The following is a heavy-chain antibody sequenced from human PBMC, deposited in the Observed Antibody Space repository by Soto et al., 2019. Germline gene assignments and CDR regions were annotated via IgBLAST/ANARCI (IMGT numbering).Heavy chain of an antibody. V-gene: IGHV4-34*01. CDR2: INHSGST. CDR1: GGSFRDYY. CDR3: ASSPRAEITLTVVVRYFDH. Sequence: SETLSLTCAVHGGSFRDYYWSWIPKPPGEGLGWIGEINHSGSTNYNPSLKSRVTTSVDTSKNQFSLKLSSLTAADTAVYYCASSPRAEITLTVVVRYFDHWGQGTLVTVS. D-gene: IGHD3-22*01. J-gene: IGHJ4*02.